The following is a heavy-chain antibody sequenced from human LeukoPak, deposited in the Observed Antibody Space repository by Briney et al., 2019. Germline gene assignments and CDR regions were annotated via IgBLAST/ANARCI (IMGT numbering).Heavy chain of an antibody. V-gene: IGHV1-18*01. CDR1: GYTFTSYG. Sequence: ASVKVSCKASGYTFTSYGISWLRQAPGQGLEWMGWISAYNGNTNYAQKLQGRVTMTTDTSTSTAYMELRSLRSDDTAVYYCARDQQVGMATINAVHAFDIWGQGTMVTVSS. CDR2: ISAYNGNT. D-gene: IGHD5-24*01. CDR3: ARDQQVGMATINAVHAFDI. J-gene: IGHJ3*02.